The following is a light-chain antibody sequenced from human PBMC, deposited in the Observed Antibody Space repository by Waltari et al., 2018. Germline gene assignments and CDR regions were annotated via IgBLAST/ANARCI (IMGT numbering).Light chain of an antibody. V-gene: IGKV3-15*01. CDR3: QQYNRWPPIT. CDR1: QSVSSN. Sequence: EIVMTQSPATLSVSRGETATLSCRASQSVSSNVAWYQKKPGQAPRLLIYDASTRATSIPAKFRGSGSGTEFTLTISSLQSEDFAVYYCQQYNRWPPITFGHGTRLEIK. CDR2: DAS. J-gene: IGKJ5*01.